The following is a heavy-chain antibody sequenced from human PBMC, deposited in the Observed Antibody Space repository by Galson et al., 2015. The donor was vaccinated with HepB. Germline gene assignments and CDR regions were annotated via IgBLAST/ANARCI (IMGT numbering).Heavy chain of an antibody. CDR2: IYSGGST. D-gene: IGHD3-9*01. CDR1: GFTVSSNY. V-gene: IGHV3-66*01. Sequence: SLRLSCAASGFTVSSNYMSWVRQAPGKGLEWVSVIYSGGSTYYADSVKGRFTISRDNSKNTLYLQMNSLRAEDTAVYYCARATHFDWLFYFDYWGQGTLVTVSS. CDR3: ARATHFDWLFYFDY. J-gene: IGHJ4*02.